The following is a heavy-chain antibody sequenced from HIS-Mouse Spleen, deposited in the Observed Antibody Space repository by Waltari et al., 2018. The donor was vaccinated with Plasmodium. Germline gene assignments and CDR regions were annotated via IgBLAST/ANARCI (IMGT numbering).Heavy chain of an antibody. D-gene: IGHD3-9*01. CDR3: ATTGYRGAFDI. CDR1: GYTFTSFD. CDR2: MNPNSGNT. V-gene: IGHV1-8*01. Sequence: QVQLVQSGAALKKPGASVKISCKASGYTFTSFDITWVRQDNGKGLEWKGWMNPNSGNTGYAQKFQGRGTMTRNTSISTAYMELSSLRSEDTAVYYCATTGYRGAFDIWGQGTMVTVSS. J-gene: IGHJ3*02.